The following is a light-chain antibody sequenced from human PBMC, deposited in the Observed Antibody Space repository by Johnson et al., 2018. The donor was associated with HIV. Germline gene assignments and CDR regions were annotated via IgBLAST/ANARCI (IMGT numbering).Light chain of an antibody. CDR1: TSNIGNTY. CDR2: ENN. J-gene: IGLJ1*01. CDR3: GTWDSSLNPHYV. Sequence: QSLLTQPPSLSAAPGQKVTISCSVSTSNIGNTYVSWYQQLPGTAPKLLIYENNKRPSGIPDRFSGSKSGTSATLGITGLQTGDEADYYCGTWDSSLNPHYVFCTVT. V-gene: IGLV1-51*02.